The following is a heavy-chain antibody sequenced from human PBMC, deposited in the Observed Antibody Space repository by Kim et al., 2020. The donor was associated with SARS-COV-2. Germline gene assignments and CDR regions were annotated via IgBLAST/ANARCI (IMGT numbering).Heavy chain of an antibody. CDR3: AKSMTTVTTSTFFDY. D-gene: IGHD4-17*01. Sequence: DSVKGRFTLSRDNSKNTLSLQMNGLRAEDTAVYYCAKSMTTVTTSTFFDYWGQGTLVTVSS. V-gene: IGHV3-23*01. J-gene: IGHJ4*02.